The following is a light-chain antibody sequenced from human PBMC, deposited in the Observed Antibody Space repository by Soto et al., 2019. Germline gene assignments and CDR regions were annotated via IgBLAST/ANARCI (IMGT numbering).Light chain of an antibody. V-gene: IGLV8-61*01. CDR2: STN. CDR1: SGSVSTSYY. Sequence: QTVVTQEPSFSVSPGGTVTLTCGLSSGSVSTSYYPSWYQQTPGQAPRTLIYSTNTRSSGVPDRFSGSILGNKAALTITGAQADDESDYYCVLYMGSGLLLGGGTQLNVL. CDR3: VLYMGSGLL. J-gene: IGLJ2*01.